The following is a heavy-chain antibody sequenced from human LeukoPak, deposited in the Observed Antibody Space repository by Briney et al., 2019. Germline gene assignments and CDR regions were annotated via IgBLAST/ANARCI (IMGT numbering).Heavy chain of an antibody. CDR1: GGSISDYH. CDR2: IYYTGKT. CDR3: ARSQNYYGSGDY. J-gene: IGHJ4*02. Sequence: SETLSLTCTVSGGSISDYHWTWIRQPPGKALEWIGYIYYTGKTYYNPSLEGRVTILVDTSRNHFSVKLSSVTAADTAVYYCARSQNYYGSGDYWSQGTLVTVSS. V-gene: IGHV4-59*01. D-gene: IGHD3-10*01.